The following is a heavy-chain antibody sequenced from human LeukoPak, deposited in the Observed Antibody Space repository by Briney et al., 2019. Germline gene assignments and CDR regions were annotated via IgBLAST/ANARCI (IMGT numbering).Heavy chain of an antibody. Sequence: PSETLSLTCTVPGGSISSSSYYWGWIRQPPGKGLEWIGSIYYSGSTYYNPSLKSRVTISVDTSKNQFSLKLSSVTAADTAVYYCARLRFVVRGVITYYYYYMDVWGKGTTVTISS. CDR2: IYYSGST. V-gene: IGHV4-39*07. D-gene: IGHD3-10*01. CDR1: GGSISSSSYY. J-gene: IGHJ6*03. CDR3: ARLRFVVRGVITYYYYYMDV.